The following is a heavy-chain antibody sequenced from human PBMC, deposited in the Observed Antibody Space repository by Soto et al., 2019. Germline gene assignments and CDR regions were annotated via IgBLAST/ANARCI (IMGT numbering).Heavy chain of an antibody. J-gene: IGHJ5*02. Sequence: ASVKVSCKASGCTFSSYAISWVRQAPGQGLEWMGGIIPIFGTANYAQKFQGRVTITADESTSTAYMELSSLRSEDTAVYYCATASLVTTPYNWFDPWGQGTLVTVSS. V-gene: IGHV1-69*13. CDR1: GCTFSSYA. CDR2: IIPIFGTA. D-gene: IGHD2-21*02. CDR3: ATASLVTTPYNWFDP.